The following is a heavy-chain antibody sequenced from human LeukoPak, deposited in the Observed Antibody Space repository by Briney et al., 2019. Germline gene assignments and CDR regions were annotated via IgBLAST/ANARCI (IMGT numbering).Heavy chain of an antibody. Sequence: GGSLRLSCGASGFTFSNYGMHWVRQAPGKGLEWVAFIRSDGINKYHADSVKGRFTISRDNSKNTLYLQMNSLRAEDTAVYYCAKLGKTENHYGSGRFSYYYYMDVWGKGTTVTISS. V-gene: IGHV3-30*02. D-gene: IGHD3-10*01. J-gene: IGHJ6*03. CDR3: AKLGKTENHYGSGRFSYYYYMDV. CDR1: GFTFSNYG. CDR2: IRSDGINK.